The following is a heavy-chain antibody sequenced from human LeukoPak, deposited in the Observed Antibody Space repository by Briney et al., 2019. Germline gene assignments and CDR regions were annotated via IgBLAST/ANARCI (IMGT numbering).Heavy chain of an antibody. Sequence: GGSLRLSCAASGFTFSSYAMSWVRQAPGKGLEWVSVISGSGGSTYYADSVKGRFTISRDNSKNTLYLQMNSLRAEDTAVYYCASTSSGNSDILTGIFDYRGQGTLVTVFS. D-gene: IGHD3-9*01. CDR1: GFTFSSYA. CDR2: ISGSGGST. CDR3: ASTSSGNSDILTGIFDY. J-gene: IGHJ4*02. V-gene: IGHV3-23*01.